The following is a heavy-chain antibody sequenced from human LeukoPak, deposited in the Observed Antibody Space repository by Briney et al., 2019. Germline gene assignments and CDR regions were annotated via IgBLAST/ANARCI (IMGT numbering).Heavy chain of an antibody. CDR1: GFTFSSYS. CDR3: ARDPSRRYSSGGSCYRGAGAFDI. Sequence: PGGSLRLSCAASGFTFSSYSMNWVRQAPGKGLEWVSYISSSSSTIYYADSVKGRFTISRDNAKNSLYLQMNSLRAEDTAVYYCARDPSRRYSSGGSCYRGAGAFDIWGQGTMVTVSS. CDR2: ISSSSSTI. D-gene: IGHD2-15*01. J-gene: IGHJ3*02. V-gene: IGHV3-48*01.